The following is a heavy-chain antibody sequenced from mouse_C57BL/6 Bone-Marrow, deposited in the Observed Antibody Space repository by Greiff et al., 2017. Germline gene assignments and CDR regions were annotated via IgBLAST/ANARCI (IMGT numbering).Heavy chain of an antibody. D-gene: IGHD1-1*01. Sequence: EVKVVESGGGLVQPGGSLKLSCAASGFTFSDYGMAWVRQAPRTGPEWVAFISNLAYSIYYADTVTGRFTLSRENAKNTLYLEMSSLRSEDTAMYYCARHGDYYGSKSWCAYWGQGTLVTVSA. J-gene: IGHJ3*01. CDR2: ISNLAYSI. CDR1: GFTFSDYG. CDR3: ARHGDYYGSKSWCAY. V-gene: IGHV5-15*01.